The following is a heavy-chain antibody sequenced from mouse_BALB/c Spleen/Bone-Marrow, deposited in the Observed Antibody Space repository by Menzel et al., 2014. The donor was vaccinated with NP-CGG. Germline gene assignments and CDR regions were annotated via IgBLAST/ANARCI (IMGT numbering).Heavy chain of an antibody. V-gene: IGHV1-67*01. J-gene: IGHJ4*01. CDR1: GYTFTDYS. CDR3: ARRGSMDY. CDR2: ISTYYGDA. Sequence: QVQLQHSGAELVRPGVSVKISCKGSGYTFTDYSIHWVRQSHAKSLEWIGVISTYYGDANYNQKFKGKATMTVDKSSSTAYMELARLTSEDSSIYYCARRGSMDYWGQGTSVTVSA.